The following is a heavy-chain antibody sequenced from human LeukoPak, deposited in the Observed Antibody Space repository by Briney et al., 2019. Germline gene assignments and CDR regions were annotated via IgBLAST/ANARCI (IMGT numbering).Heavy chain of an antibody. CDR1: GYTFTSYY. D-gene: IGHD6-19*01. V-gene: IGHV1-46*01. J-gene: IGHJ4*02. Sequence: ASVKVSCKASGYTFTSYYMHWVRQAPGQGLEWMGIINPSGGSTSYAQKFQGRVTMTRNTSTSTVHMELSSLRSEDTAVYYCARGGIWYSSGWYSGSATGFDYWGQGTLVTVSS. CDR2: INPSGGST. CDR3: ARGGIWYSSGWYSGSATGFDY.